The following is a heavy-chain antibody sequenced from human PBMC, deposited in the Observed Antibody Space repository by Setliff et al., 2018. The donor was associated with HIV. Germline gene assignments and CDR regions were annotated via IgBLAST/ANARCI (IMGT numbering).Heavy chain of an antibody. CDR2: IYYSGST. D-gene: IGHD5-18*01. V-gene: IGHV4-39*07. Sequence: LSLTCTVSGGSISSSDYYWGWIRQPPGKGLEWIGSIYYSGSTYYNPSLKSRVTISVDTSKNQFSLRLSSVTAADTAVYYCARVPSAHAAMVTTDYWGQGTLVTVSS. J-gene: IGHJ4*02. CDR3: ARVPSAHAAMVTTDY. CDR1: GGSISSSDYY.